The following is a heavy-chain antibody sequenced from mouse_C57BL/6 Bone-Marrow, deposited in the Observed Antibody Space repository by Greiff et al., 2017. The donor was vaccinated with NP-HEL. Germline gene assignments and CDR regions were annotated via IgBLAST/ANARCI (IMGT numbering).Heavy chain of an antibody. V-gene: IGHV1-82*01. CDR3: ARDGSSHWYFDV. CDR1: GYAFSSSW. CDR2: IYPGDGDT. Sequence: VMLVESGPELVKPGASVKISCKASGYAFSSSWMNWVKQRPGKGLEWIGRIYPGDGDTNYNGKFKGKATLTADKSSSTAYMQLSSLTSEDSAVYFCARDGSSHWYFDVWGTGTTVTVSS. D-gene: IGHD1-1*01. J-gene: IGHJ1*03.